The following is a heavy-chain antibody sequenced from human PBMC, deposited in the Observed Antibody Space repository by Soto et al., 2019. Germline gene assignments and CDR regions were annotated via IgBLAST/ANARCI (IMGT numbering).Heavy chain of an antibody. CDR1: GITYRRSA. CDR3: AADAHQDDFWSSYPYYFYSMDV. Sequence: SVKDSCKASGITYRRSAVQGMRQARGQPLEWIGRIVVGSGSTTYEQIVQERITITRDMSTSKVYMDLRSLRPEDTAMYYCAADAHQDDFWSSYPYYFYSMDVWGQGTTVTVSS. D-gene: IGHD3-3*01. J-gene: IGHJ6*02. V-gene: IGHV1-58*01. CDR2: IVVGSGST.